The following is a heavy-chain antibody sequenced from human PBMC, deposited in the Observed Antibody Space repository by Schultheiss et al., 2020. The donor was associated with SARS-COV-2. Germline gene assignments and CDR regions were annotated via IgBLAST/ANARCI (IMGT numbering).Heavy chain of an antibody. CDR3: ARDPNYYDSSGYS. V-gene: IGHV3-66*01. CDR2: IYSGGST. D-gene: IGHD3-22*01. Sequence: GGSLRLSCAASGFTFSSYEMNWVRQAPGKGLEWVSVIYSGGSTYYADSVKGRFTISRDNSKNTLYLQMNSLRAEDTAVYYCARDPNYYDSSGYSWGQGTMVTVSS. J-gene: IGHJ3*01. CDR1: GFTFSSYE.